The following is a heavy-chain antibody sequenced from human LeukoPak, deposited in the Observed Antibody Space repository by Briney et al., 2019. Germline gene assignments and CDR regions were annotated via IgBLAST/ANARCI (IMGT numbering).Heavy chain of an antibody. J-gene: IGHJ5*02. CDR3: ARSGIGPFNWCDP. Sequence: GASVKVSCKASGGTFSSYAISWVRQAPGQGLEWMGGIIPIFGTANYAQKFQGRVTITADKSTSTAYMELSSLRAEDTAVYYCARSGIGPFNWCDPWGQGTLVTVSS. CDR2: IIPIFGTA. V-gene: IGHV1-69*06. CDR1: GGTFSSYA. D-gene: IGHD6-13*01.